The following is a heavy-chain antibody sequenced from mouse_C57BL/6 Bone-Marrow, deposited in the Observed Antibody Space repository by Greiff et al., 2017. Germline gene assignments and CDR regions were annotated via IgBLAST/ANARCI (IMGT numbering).Heavy chain of an antibody. V-gene: IGHV1-62-2*01. CDR1: GYTFTEYT. CDR3: ARHEEGYGNYWVYAMDY. D-gene: IGHD2-10*02. Sequence: QVQLKESGAELVKPGASVKLSCKASGYTFTEYTIHWVKQRSGQGLEWIGWFYPGSGSIKYNEKFKDKAPLTADKSSSTVYMELRRLTSEDSAVYFCARHEEGYGNYWVYAMDYWGQGTSVTVSS. CDR2: FYPGSGSI. J-gene: IGHJ4*01.